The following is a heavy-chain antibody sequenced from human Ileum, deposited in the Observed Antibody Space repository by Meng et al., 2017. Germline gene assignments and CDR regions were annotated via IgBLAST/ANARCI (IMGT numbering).Heavy chain of an antibody. CDR3: ARRWSRGSSFRAFDI. CDR1: GYSISSGYY. CDR2: FYHSATA. V-gene: IGHV4-38-2*02. Sequence: SETLSLTCTVSGYSISSGYYWGWIRQPPGKGLEWIGSFYHSATAFYNPSLQSRVTISVDTSKNQFSLKVNSVTAADTAIYYCARRWSRGSSFRAFDIWGQGTMVTV. D-gene: IGHD2-2*01. J-gene: IGHJ3*02.